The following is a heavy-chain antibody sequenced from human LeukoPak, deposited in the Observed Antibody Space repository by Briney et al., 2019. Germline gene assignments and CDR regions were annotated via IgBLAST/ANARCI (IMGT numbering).Heavy chain of an antibody. J-gene: IGHJ4*02. CDR1: GFTFSSYA. V-gene: IGHV3-64*01. D-gene: IGHD4-17*01. CDR3: TRATTYYYEY. Sequence: GGSLRLPCAASGFTFSSYAMHWVRQAPGKRLEYVSAISSNGGSTYYANSVKGRFTISRDNSKNTLYLQMGSLRAEDMAVYYCTRATTYYYEYWGQGTLVTVSS. CDR2: ISSNGGST.